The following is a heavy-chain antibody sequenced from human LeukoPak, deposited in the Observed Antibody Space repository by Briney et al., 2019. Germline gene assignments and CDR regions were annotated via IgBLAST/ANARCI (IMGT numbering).Heavy chain of an antibody. Sequence: PGGSLRLSCAASGLTVSSNYMSWVRQAPGRGLEWVSVIYAGGRTYYADSVKGRFTISRHNSNNTLYLQMNSLRPEDTAVYYCARVIYQLVFDYWGQGTLDSVSS. CDR3: ARVIYQLVFDY. D-gene: IGHD2-2*01. J-gene: IGHJ4*02. CDR2: IYAGGRT. CDR1: GLTVSSNY. V-gene: IGHV3-53*04.